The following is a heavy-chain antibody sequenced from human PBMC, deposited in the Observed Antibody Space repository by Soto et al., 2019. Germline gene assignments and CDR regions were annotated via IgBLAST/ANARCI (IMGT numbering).Heavy chain of an antibody. CDR1: GYNFINYW. Sequence: GESLKISCEGLGYNFINYWIAWVRQKSGKGLEWMGIIYPGDSDTKYSPPYQGQVTISVDKSISAAYLQWNSLKASDTAIYFCARSRDYFEASGFDNWGQGTLVTVSS. J-gene: IGHJ4*02. CDR2: IYPGDSDT. CDR3: ARSRDYFEASGFDN. D-gene: IGHD3-9*01. V-gene: IGHV5-51*01.